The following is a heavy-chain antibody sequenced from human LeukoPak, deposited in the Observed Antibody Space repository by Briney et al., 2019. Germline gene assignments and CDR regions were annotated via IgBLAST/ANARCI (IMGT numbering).Heavy chain of an antibody. CDR1: GYSISSGYY. CDR2: IYNSGST. D-gene: IGHD6-13*01. CDR3: ARAQQLIFDY. V-gene: IGHV4-38-2*02. Sequence: SETLSLTCTVSGYSISSGYYWGWIRQSPGKGLEWIGSIYNSGSTYYNPSLKSRVTISIDTSKNQFSLKLSSVTAADTAVYYCARAQQLIFDYWGQGTLVTVSS. J-gene: IGHJ4*02.